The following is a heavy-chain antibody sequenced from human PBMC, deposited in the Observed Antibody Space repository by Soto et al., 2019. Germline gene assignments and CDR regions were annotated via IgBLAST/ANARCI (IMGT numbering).Heavy chain of an antibody. D-gene: IGHD6-6*01. V-gene: IGHV3-48*01. CDR3: ARDFSSSWSGLRIGHPGY. Sequence: GGSLRLSCAASGFTFSDYSMNWVRQAPGKGLEWVSYISSSGSTIYYPDSVKGRFAISRDNAKNSLYLQMNSLRAEDTAVYYCARDFSSSWSGLRIGHPGYWGQGTLVTVSS. CDR2: ISSSGSTI. CDR1: GFTFSDYS. J-gene: IGHJ4*02.